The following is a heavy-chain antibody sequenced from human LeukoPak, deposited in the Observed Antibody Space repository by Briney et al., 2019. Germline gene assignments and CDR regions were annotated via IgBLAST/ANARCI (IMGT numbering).Heavy chain of an antibody. V-gene: IGHV3-23*01. CDR2: TSSSDAGT. CDR3: AKAPVTSCRGAYCYPFDS. D-gene: IGHD2-21*01. Sequence: GGSLRLSCAASGFTLSTYAMSWVRQTPGKGLEWVAATSSSDAGTYHADSVRGRFTISRDNSKNTLYLEMNSLRAEDAAVYFCAKAPVTSCRGAYCYPFDSWGQGTLVTVSS. CDR1: GFTLSTYA. J-gene: IGHJ4*02.